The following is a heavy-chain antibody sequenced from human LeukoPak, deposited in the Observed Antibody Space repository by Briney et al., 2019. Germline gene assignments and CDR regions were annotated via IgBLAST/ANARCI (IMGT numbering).Heavy chain of an antibody. V-gene: IGHV4-30-2*01. J-gene: IGHJ6*03. CDR3: ARAPGMRGYYYMDV. CDR2: IYHSGST. D-gene: IGHD2-8*01. CDR1: GGSISSGGYY. Sequence: PSETLSLTCTVSGGSISSGGYYWSWNRQPPGKGLEWIGYIYHSGSTYYNPSLKSRVTISVDRSKNQFSLKLSSVTAADTAVYYCARAPGMRGYYYMDVWGKGTTVTVSS.